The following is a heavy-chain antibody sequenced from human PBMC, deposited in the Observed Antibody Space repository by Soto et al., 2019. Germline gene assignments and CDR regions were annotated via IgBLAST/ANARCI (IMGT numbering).Heavy chain of an antibody. CDR1: GGSISSGGYY. CDR2: IYYSGST. Sequence: QVQLQESGPGLVKPSQTLSLTCTVSGGSISSGGYYWSWIRQHPGKGLEWIGYIYYSGSTYYNPSLKSRVTISVDTSKNQVSLKLSSVTAADTAVYYCARVGVVVAANPNWFDPWGQGTLVTVSS. CDR3: ARVGVVVAANPNWFDP. V-gene: IGHV4-31*03. J-gene: IGHJ5*02. D-gene: IGHD2-15*01.